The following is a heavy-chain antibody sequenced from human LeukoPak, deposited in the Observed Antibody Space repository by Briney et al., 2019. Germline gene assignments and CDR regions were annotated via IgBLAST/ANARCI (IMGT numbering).Heavy chain of an antibody. V-gene: IGHV3-30*04. D-gene: IGHD3-10*01. J-gene: IGHJ6*03. CDR1: GFTFSGYA. CDR3: ARDFGSPAVYYMDV. CDR2: ISDDGGDT. Sequence: GGSLRLSCAVSGFTFSGYALHWVRQAPGKGLEWVAVISDDGGDTHNADSVKGRLTISRDNSKNTLFLQMNSLRVEDTAVYYCARDFGSPAVYYMDVWGKGTTVTVSS.